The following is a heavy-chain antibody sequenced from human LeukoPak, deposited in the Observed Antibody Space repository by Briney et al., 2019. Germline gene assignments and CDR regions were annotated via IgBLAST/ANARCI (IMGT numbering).Heavy chain of an antibody. V-gene: IGHV1-69*05. CDR2: IIPIFGTA. J-gene: IGHJ6*03. Sequence: SVKVSCKASGGTFSSYAISWVRQAPGQGLEWMGVIIPIFGTANYAQKFQGRVTITTDESTSTAYMGLSSLRSKDTAVYYCARSASVRGVNYYYMDVWGKGTTVTVSS. D-gene: IGHD3-10*01. CDR3: ARSASVRGVNYYYMDV. CDR1: GGTFSSYA.